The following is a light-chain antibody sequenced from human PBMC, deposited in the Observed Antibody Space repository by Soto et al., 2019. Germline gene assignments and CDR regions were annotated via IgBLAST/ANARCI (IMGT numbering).Light chain of an antibody. CDR1: SSDVGGYNY. CDR3: RSYSSSITYV. J-gene: IGLJ1*01. Sequence: QSALTQPASVSGSPGQSITISCTGTSSDVGGYNYVSWYQQHPGKAPKLMIYEVTNRPSGVSNRFSGSKSGNTASLTISGLQADDEADSYCRSYSSSITYVFGTGTKLTVL. CDR2: EVT. V-gene: IGLV2-14*01.